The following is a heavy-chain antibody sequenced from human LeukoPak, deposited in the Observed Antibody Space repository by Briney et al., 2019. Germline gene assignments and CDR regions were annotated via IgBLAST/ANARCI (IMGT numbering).Heavy chain of an antibody. CDR2: IEPGDSDS. J-gene: IGHJ4*02. D-gene: IGHD6-19*01. Sequence: GAPLQISCKASGCSFTSYWIGWVRQMRGKGLEWMGSIEPGDSDSRYSPSFQGQVTISADKSISTAYLQWSSLKASDTAMYYCARGPRYSSGWGDYWGQGTLVTVSS. CDR3: ARGPRYSSGWGDY. V-gene: IGHV5-51*01. CDR1: GCSFTSYW.